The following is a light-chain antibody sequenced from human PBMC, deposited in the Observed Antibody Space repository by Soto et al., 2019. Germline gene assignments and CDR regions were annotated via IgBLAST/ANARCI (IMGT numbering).Light chain of an antibody. J-gene: IGKJ1*01. V-gene: IGKV1-5*03. CDR3: QHYYNYPWT. CDR1: QSISTW. CDR2: QAS. Sequence: DIQMTQSPSTLSASVGDRVTITCRASQSISTWLAWYQQKPGTAPNLLIYQASSLETGVPSRFSGSGSGTEFNLTISSLQPDDCATYYCQHYYNYPWTFGQGTKVEIK.